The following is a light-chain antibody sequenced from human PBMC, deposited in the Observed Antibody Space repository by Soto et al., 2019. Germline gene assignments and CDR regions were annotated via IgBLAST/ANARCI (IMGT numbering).Light chain of an antibody. CDR2: DVS. Sequence: QSALTQPASVSGSPGQSITISSTGTGSDVGGYNYVSWYQQHPGKAPKLMIIDVSNRPSGVSNRFSGSKSGNTASLTISGLQAEDEADYYCSSYTTSGTYVFGTGTKVTVL. J-gene: IGLJ1*01. CDR3: SSYTTSGTYV. CDR1: GSDVGGYNY. V-gene: IGLV2-14*01.